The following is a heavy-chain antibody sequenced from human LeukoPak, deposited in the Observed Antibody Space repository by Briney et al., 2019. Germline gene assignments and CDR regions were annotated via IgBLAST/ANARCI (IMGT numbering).Heavy chain of an antibody. V-gene: IGHV4-4*07. J-gene: IGHJ4*02. CDR1: GGSIGSYY. Sequence: PSETLSLTCTVSGGSIGSYYWTWIRQPAGKGLEWIGRIHSSGSMNHNPSLKSRVTMSVDTSNNQFSLKLSSVTAADTAVYYCARETEVSGGRSWDFWGQGTLVTVSS. CDR2: IHSSGSM. CDR3: ARETEVSGGRSWDF. D-gene: IGHD6-19*01.